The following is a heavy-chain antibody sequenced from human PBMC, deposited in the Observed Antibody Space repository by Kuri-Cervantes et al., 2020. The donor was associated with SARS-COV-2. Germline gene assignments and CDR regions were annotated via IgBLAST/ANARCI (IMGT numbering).Heavy chain of an antibody. V-gene: IGHV3-21*04. J-gene: IGHJ4*02. CDR2: ISSSSSYI. CDR1: GFTFSSYS. CDR3: ARASSYYYGSGYYFDY. D-gene: IGHD3-10*01. Sequence: GGSLRLSCAASGFTFSSYSMNWVRQAPGKGLEWVSSISSSSSYIYYADSVKGRFTISRDNSKNTLFLQMNSLRGEDTAVYYCARASSYYYGSGYYFDYWGQGTLVTVSS.